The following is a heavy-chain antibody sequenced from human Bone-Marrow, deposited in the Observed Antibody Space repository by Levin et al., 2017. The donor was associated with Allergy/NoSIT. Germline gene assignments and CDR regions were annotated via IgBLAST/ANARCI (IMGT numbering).Heavy chain of an antibody. CDR1: GFTLRSYA. CDR2: ISADSRYI. V-gene: IGHV3-21*01. Sequence: NPGGSLRLSCAASGFTLRSYAMNWVRQAPGKGLEWVSSISADSRYIYYAGSVRGRFTISRDDAKNSLYLQMNSLRVDDTAIYYCARRGSGNWPNDYWGQGTLVTVSS. D-gene: IGHD1-26*01. CDR3: ARRGSGNWPNDY. J-gene: IGHJ4*02.